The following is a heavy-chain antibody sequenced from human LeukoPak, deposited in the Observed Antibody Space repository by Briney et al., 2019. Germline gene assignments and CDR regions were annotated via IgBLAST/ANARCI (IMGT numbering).Heavy chain of an antibody. J-gene: IGHJ2*01. D-gene: IGHD3-3*01. CDR1: GGSISGYY. CDR3: ARDGVSALNLYSDL. Sequence: SQTLSLTCIVSGGSISGYYWSWIRQPPGKGLEWIGSIYYSGSTDYNPSLKSRVIISVDTSKNQFSLSLISVTAADTAVYYCARDGVSALNLYSDLWGRGTLVTVSS. V-gene: IGHV4-59*01. CDR2: IYYSGST.